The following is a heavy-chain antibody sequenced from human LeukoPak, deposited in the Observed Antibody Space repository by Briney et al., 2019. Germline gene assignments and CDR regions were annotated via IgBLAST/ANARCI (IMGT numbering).Heavy chain of an antibody. CDR3: AKDRYYDSSGMGDWFDP. V-gene: IGHV3-21*01. CDR1: GFTFSSYS. Sequence: GSLRLSCAASGFTFSSYSMNWVHQAPGKGLEWVSSISSSSSYIYYADSVKGRFTISRDNSKNTLYLQMNSLRPEDTAVYYCAKDRYYDSSGMGDWFDPWGQGTLVTVSS. D-gene: IGHD3-22*01. J-gene: IGHJ5*02. CDR2: ISSSSSYI.